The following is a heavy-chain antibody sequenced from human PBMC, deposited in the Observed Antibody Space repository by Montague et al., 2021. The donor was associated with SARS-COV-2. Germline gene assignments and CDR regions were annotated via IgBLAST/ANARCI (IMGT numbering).Heavy chain of an antibody. CDR2: INGSGGNT. V-gene: IGHV3-23*01. J-gene: IGHJ4*02. D-gene: IGHD3-10*01. Sequence: SLRLSCAASGYSFINYAMGWVRQAPGKGLEWVSVINGSGGNTYFADSVRGRFTISRDNSKNTLYLQMNSLRAEDTAVYYCVRKNYYGSGSFSTFDYWGQGTLVTVSS. CDR1: GYSFINYA. CDR3: VRKNYYGSGSFSTFDY.